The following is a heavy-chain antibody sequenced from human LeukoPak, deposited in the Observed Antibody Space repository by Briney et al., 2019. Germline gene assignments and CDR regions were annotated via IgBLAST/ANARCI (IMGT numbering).Heavy chain of an antibody. J-gene: IGHJ4*02. CDR3: AREGVRAARDY. V-gene: IGHV3-7*01. D-gene: IGHD6-6*01. Sequence: PGGSLRLSCVGSGFTFSSYWMSWVRQAPGRGLEWVANIKQDESEKNYVDSVKGRFTISRDNAKNSLYLQMNSLRVEHTAVYFCAREGVRAARDYWGQGTLVTVSS. CDR2: IKQDESEK. CDR1: GFTFSSYW.